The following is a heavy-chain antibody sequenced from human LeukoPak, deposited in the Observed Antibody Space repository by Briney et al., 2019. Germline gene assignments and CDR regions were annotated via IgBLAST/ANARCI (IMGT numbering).Heavy chain of an antibody. J-gene: IGHJ3*02. CDR3: ARTGSSGYYYYAFDI. D-gene: IGHD3-22*01. Sequence: ASVKVSCKASGYTFTSYYMPWVRQAPGQGLEWMGIINPSGASTGYAQKFQGRVTMTRDTSTSTVYMELSSLRSEDTAVYYCARTGSSGYYYYAFDIWGQGTMVTASS. CDR2: INPSGAST. CDR1: GYTFTSYY. V-gene: IGHV1-46*01.